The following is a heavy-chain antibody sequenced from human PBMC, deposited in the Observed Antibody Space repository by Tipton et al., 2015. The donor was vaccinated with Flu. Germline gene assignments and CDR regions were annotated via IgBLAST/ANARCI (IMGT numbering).Heavy chain of an antibody. V-gene: IGHV4-34*01. J-gene: IGHJ4*02. Sequence: TLSLTCAVYGGSFSGHYWTWIRQSPGKGLEWIGEINHTGSANYNPSLKSRVTISVDTAKNQFSQRLSSVTAADTAVYYCARSTYHYGSGSSDYWGQGTLVTVSS. CDR1: GGSFSGHY. CDR3: ARSTYHYGSGSSDY. D-gene: IGHD3-10*01. CDR2: INHTGSA.